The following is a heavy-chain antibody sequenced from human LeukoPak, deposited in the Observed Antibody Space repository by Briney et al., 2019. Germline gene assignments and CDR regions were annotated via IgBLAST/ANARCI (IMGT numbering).Heavy chain of an antibody. CDR1: GYSFTSNV. J-gene: IGHJ4*02. Sequence: ASVKVSCKASGYSFTSNVISWVRQAPGQRLEWMGWINAGNGNTKYSQEFQGRVTITRDTSASTAYMELSSLRSEDMAVYYCARVWLKGYCSGGSCEMDYWGQGTLVTVSS. D-gene: IGHD2-15*01. CDR3: ARVWLKGYCSGGSCEMDY. V-gene: IGHV1-3*03. CDR2: INAGNGNT.